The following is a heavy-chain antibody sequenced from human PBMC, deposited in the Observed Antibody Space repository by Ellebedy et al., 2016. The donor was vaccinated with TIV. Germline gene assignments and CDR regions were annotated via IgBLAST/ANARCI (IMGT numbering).Heavy chain of an antibody. CDR3: ARDLRDPKGSVY. V-gene: IGHV3-30*09. CDR1: GFIFSPYA. J-gene: IGHJ4*02. CDR2: ISINGTNQ. Sequence: GESLKISXAASGFIFSPYAIHWVRQAPGKGLEWVSVISINGTNQHYADSVEGRFAISRDNAKNSLYLQMNSLRAEDTAVYYCARDLRDPKGSVYWGQGTLVTVSS. D-gene: IGHD3-10*01.